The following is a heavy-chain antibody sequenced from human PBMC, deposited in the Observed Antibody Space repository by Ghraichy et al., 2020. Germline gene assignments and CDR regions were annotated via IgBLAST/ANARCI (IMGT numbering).Heavy chain of an antibody. D-gene: IGHD2-2*02. J-gene: IGHJ5*02. CDR2: ISSSSSYI. CDR3: ARGRGIVVPAAIPA. V-gene: IGHV3-21*01. Sequence: GGSLRLSCAASGFAFSSYRMNWVRQAPGKWLEWVSSISSSSSYIAYADSVKGRFTVSRDNANNSLFLQMNSLRTDDTAVYYCARGRGIVVPAAIPAWGQGTLVSVSS. CDR1: GFAFSSYR.